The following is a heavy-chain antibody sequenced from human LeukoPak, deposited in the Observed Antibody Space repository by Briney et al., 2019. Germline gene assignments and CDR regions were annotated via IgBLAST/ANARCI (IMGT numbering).Heavy chain of an antibody. V-gene: IGHV3-23*01. CDR2: ISGSAYNT. D-gene: IGHD1-26*01. CDR1: GFTFSSYG. Sequence: PGGSLRLSCAASGFTFSSYGMSWVRQAPGKGLEWVSTISGSAYNTYYADSVKGRFTISRDNSANTLYLQMNSLRAEDTALYYCAKHSGSYFTYYVDSWGQETLVTVSS. J-gene: IGHJ4*02. CDR3: AKHSGSYFTYYVDS.